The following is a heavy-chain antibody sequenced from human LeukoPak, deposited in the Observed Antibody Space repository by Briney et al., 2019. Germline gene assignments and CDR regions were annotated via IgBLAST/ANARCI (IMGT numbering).Heavy chain of an antibody. Sequence: GASVKVSCKVSGYTLTELSMHWVRQAPVKGLEWMGGFDPEDGEIIYAQKFQGRVTMTEDTSTDTAYMELSSLRSEDTAVYYCATHYPVYYFDTRESVGAFDIWGQGTMVTVSS. CDR1: GYTLTELS. J-gene: IGHJ3*02. CDR3: ATHYPVYYFDTRESVGAFDI. CDR2: FDPEDGEI. D-gene: IGHD3-22*01. V-gene: IGHV1-24*01.